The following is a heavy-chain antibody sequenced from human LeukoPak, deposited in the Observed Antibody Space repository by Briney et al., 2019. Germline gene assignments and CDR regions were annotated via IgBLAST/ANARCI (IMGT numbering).Heavy chain of an antibody. D-gene: IGHD6-19*01. J-gene: IGHJ4*02. CDR3: AKGGYSSSYPSDY. V-gene: IGHV3-23*01. Sequence: GGSLRLSCAASGFTFSTYAMSWVRQAPGKGLEWVSTISSSGSSTYYADSVKGRFTISRDNSKNKLNLQMNSLRVADTAIYYCAKGGYSSSYPSDYWGQGTLVTVSS. CDR2: ISSSGSST. CDR1: GFTFSTYA.